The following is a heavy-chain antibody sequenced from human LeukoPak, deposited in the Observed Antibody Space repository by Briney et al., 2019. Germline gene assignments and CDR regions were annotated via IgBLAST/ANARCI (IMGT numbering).Heavy chain of an antibody. CDR1: GFTFSNYD. CDR2: IGSAGAT. V-gene: IGHV3-13*01. Sequence: GGSLRLSCAASGFTFSNYDMHWVRQVTGKGLEWISRIGSAGATYYADSVKGRFTISREDAKNSLSLQMNSLRAGDTAVYYCARGNRNYHFWGYHAGRIDYHGMDVWGQGTTVTVSS. CDR3: ARGNRNYHFWGYHAGRIDYHGMDV. D-gene: IGHD3-3*01. J-gene: IGHJ6*02.